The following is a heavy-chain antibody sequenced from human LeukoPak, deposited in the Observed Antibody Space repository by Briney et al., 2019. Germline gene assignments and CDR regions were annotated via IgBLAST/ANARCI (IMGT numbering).Heavy chain of an antibody. CDR2: INTNTGNP. D-gene: IGHD6-6*01. J-gene: IGHJ4*02. CDR1: GYTFTNYD. Sequence: ASVKVSCKASGYTFTNYDINWVRQAPGQGLEWMGWINTNTGNPTYAQGFTGRFVFSLDTSVSTAYLQISSLKAEDTAVYYCARELAALFDWGQGTLVTVSS. CDR3: ARELAALFD. V-gene: IGHV7-4-1*02.